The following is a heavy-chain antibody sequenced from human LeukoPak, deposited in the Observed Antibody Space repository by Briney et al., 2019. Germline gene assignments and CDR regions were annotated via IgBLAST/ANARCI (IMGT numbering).Heavy chain of an antibody. CDR2: INPSGGIT. Sequence: ASVKVSCKASGYRFTSYDMHRVRQAPGQGLEWMGIINPSGGITSYAQRFQGRVAMTRDTSTTTVYMEVNSLTSEDTAVYFCARDGPTAAPFDYWGQGTLVTVAS. J-gene: IGHJ4*02. CDR1: GYRFTSYD. CDR3: ARDGPTAAPFDY. D-gene: IGHD2-2*01. V-gene: IGHV1-46*01.